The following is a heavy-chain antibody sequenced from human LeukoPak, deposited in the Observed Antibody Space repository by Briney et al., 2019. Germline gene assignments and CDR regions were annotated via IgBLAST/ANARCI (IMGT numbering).Heavy chain of an antibody. CDR1: GGSISSYY. J-gene: IGHJ6*03. CDR3: ARVKSGYDAGYYHYMDV. V-gene: IGHV4-59*01. D-gene: IGHD5-12*01. CDR2: IYYSGST. Sequence: SETLSLTCTVSGGSISSYYWSWIRQPPGKGLEYIYYSGSTNYNPSLKSRVTVSVDTSKSQFSLTLSSVTAADTAVYYCARVKSGYDAGYYHYMDVWGKGTTVTVSS.